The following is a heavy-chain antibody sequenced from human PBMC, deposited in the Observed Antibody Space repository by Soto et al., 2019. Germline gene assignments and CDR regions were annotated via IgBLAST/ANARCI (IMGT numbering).Heavy chain of an antibody. CDR1: GFTFSSYS. J-gene: IGHJ6*02. Sequence: EAQLVESGGGRVKPGGSLRLSCAASGFTFSSYSMNWVSQSPGKGLEWVSSISTSSSYIYYADSVKGRFTISRDNAKNTRYQQMNSLRAEDTAVYYCARDVGSSYAKYGMDVWGQGTTVTVSS. D-gene: IGHD5-18*01. CDR3: ARDVGSSYAKYGMDV. CDR2: ISTSSSYI. V-gene: IGHV3-21*01.